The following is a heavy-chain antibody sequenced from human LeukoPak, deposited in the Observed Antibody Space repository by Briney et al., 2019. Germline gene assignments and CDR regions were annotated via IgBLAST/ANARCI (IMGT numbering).Heavy chain of an antibody. D-gene: IGHD5-12*01. J-gene: IGHJ3*02. V-gene: IGHV3-20*01. CDR3: ARAYDPTAFDI. CDR2: INWDGGST. CDR1: GFTFDDYG. Sequence: GGSLRLSCAASGFTFDDYGMSWVRQAPGKGLEWVSGINWDGGSTGYADSVKGRFTISRDNAKNSLYLQMNSLRAEDTALYHCARAYDPTAFDIWGQGTMVTVSS.